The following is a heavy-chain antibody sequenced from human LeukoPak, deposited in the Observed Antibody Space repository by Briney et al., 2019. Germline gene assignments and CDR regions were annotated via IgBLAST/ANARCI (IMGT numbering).Heavy chain of an antibody. V-gene: IGHV1-2*06. CDR2: INPNSGGT. J-gene: IGHJ4*02. CDR3: ARYGKEQPAFDY. CDR1: GYTFTGYY. D-gene: IGHD4-17*01. Sequence: ASVKVSCKASGYTFTGYYMHWVRQAPGQGLEWMGRINPNSGGTNYAQKFQGRVTMTRDTSISTAYMELTWLSSDDTAVYYCARYGKEQPAFDYWGQGTLVTVSS.